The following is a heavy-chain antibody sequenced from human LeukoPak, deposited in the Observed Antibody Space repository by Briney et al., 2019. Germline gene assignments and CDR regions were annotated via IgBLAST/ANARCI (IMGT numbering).Heavy chain of an antibody. J-gene: IGHJ4*02. CDR1: GGSISSGGYY. CDR2: IYYSGST. D-gene: IGHD5-24*01. Sequence: SQTLSLTCTVSGGSISSGGYYWSWIRQHPGKGLEWIGYIYYSGSTNYNPSLKSRVTISVDTSKNQFSLKLGSVTAADTAVYYCARHGGQRWLQLEGFDYWGQGTLVTVSS. CDR3: ARHGGQRWLQLEGFDY. V-gene: IGHV4-61*08.